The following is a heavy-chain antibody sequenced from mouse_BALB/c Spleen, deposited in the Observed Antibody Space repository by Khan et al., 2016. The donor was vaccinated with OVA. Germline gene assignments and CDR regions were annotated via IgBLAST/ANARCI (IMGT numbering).Heavy chain of an antibody. CDR2: IDPENGET. CDR3: ARSGYFAWFAY. CDR1: DFNIKDYY. J-gene: IGHJ3*01. V-gene: IGHV14-1*02. Sequence: VQLKQSGAELVRPGALVKLSCKASDFNIKDYYMHWVKQRPEQGLEWIGWIDPENGETVYDPKFQGKASITADTSSNTAYLQLSSLTSEDTAAYYCARSGYFAWFAYWGQGTLVTVSA.